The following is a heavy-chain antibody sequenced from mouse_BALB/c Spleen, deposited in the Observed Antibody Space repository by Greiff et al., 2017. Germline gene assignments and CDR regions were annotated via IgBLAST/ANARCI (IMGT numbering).Heavy chain of an antibody. CDR3: ARGGRGSYAMDY. Sequence: EVKLLESGAELVKPGASVKLSCTASGFNIKDTYMHWVKQRPEQGLEWIGRIDPANGNTKYDPKFQGKATITADTSSNTAYLQLSSLTSEDTAVYYCARGGRGSYAMDYWGQGTSVTVSS. D-gene: IGHD3-1*01. CDR2: IDPANGNT. V-gene: IGHV14-3*02. J-gene: IGHJ4*01. CDR1: GFNIKDTY.